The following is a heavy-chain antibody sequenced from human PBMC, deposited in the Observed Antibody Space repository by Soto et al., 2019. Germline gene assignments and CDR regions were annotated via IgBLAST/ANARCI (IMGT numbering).Heavy chain of an antibody. CDR3: ARMLVNYYDSSGSQIHFDY. V-gene: IGHV4-61*01. D-gene: IGHD3-22*01. Sequence: PSETLSLTCTVSGGSVSSGSYYWSWIRQPPGKGLEWIGYIYYSGSTNYNPSLKSRVTISVDTSKNQFSLKLSSVTAADTAVYYCARMLVNYYDSSGSQIHFDYWGQGTLVTVSS. CDR1: GGSVSSGSYY. J-gene: IGHJ4*02. CDR2: IYYSGST.